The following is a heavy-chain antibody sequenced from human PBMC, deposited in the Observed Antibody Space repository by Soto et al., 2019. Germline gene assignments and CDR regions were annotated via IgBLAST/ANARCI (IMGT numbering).Heavy chain of an antibody. J-gene: IGHJ4*02. D-gene: IGHD1-1*01. CDR1: GGSISRGNW. CDR3: ARTYNNFFDY. CDR2: IYHSVST. V-gene: IGHV4-4*02. Sequence: PSETLSLTCAVSGGSISRGNWWSWVRQSPGKGPEWIGEIYHSVSTNYNPSLESRVSISVHKSNNQFSLKLTSVTAADTAVYYCARTYNNFFDYWGQGTLVTVSS.